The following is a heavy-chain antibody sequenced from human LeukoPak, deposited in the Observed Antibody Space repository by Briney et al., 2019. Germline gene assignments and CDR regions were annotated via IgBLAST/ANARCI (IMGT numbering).Heavy chain of an antibody. Sequence: SETLSLTCTVSGGSISSSSYYWGWIRQPSGKGLEWIGSIYYSGSTYYNPSLKSRVTISVDTSKNQFFLKLSSVTAADTAVYYCARDIAAAPVVSTPLFDYWGQGTLVTVSS. CDR2: IYYSGST. V-gene: IGHV4-39*07. J-gene: IGHJ4*02. CDR1: GGSISSSSYY. D-gene: IGHD6-13*01. CDR3: ARDIAAAPVVSTPLFDY.